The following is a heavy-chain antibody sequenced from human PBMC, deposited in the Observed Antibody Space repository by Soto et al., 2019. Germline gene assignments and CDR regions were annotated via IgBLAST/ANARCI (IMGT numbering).Heavy chain of an antibody. CDR1: GGSFSGYY. J-gene: IGHJ4*02. Sequence: QVQLQQWGAGLLKPSETLSLTCAVYGGSFSGYYWNWIRQPPGKGLEWIGEISHSGSTNYNTSLKSRVTISVDTSKNQFSLKLSSVTAADTAVYYCARGGKHLAPPGYWGQGTLVTVSS. CDR3: ARGGKHLAPPGY. V-gene: IGHV4-34*01. CDR2: ISHSGST.